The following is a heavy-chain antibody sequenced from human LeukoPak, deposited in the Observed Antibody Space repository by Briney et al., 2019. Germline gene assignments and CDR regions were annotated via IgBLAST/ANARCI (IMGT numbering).Heavy chain of an antibody. D-gene: IGHD2-2*01. CDR2: IIPIFGTA. CDR3: AREGYLPSYGMDV. V-gene: IGHV1-69*13. CDR1: GGTFSSYA. J-gene: IGHJ6*02. Sequence: SVKVSCEASGGTFSSYAISWVRQAPGQGLEWMGGIIPIFGTANYAQKFQGRVTITADESTSTAYMELSSLRSEDTAVYYCAREGYLPSYGMDVWGQGTTVTVSS.